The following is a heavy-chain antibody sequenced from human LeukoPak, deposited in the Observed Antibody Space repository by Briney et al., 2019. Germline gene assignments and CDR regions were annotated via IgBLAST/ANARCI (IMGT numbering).Heavy chain of an antibody. CDR1: GFTFSSYA. Sequence: GGSLRLSCAAYGFTFSSYAMSWVRQAPGKGLEWVSAISGSGGSTYYADSVKGRFTISRDNSKNTLYLQMNSLRAEDTAVYYCAKARGYDFWSGYSLVDYWGQGTLVTVSS. CDR3: AKARGYDFWSGYSLVDY. J-gene: IGHJ4*02. V-gene: IGHV3-23*01. D-gene: IGHD3-3*01. CDR2: ISGSGGST.